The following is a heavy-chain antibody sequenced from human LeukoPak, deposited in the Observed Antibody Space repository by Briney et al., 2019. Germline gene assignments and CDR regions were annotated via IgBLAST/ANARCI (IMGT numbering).Heavy chain of an antibody. CDR1: GFTFSSYE. CDR3: ASTIEIAAAGTGSFDY. V-gene: IGHV3-48*03. J-gene: IGHJ4*02. D-gene: IGHD6-13*01. CDR2: ISSSGSTI. Sequence: PGGSLRLSCAASGFTFSSYEINWDRQAPGKGLEWASYISSSGSTIYYADSVKGRFTISRYNAKNSLYLQMNSLRAEDTAVYYCASTIEIAAAGTGSFDYWGQGTLVTVSS.